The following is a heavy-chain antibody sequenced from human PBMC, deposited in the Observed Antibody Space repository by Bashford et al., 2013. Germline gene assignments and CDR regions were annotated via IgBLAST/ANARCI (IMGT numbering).Heavy chain of an antibody. CDR2: ISSSGSTI. V-gene: IGHV3-48*03. Sequence: GSLRLSCAASGFTFSSYEMNWVRQAPGKGLEWVSYISSSGSTIYYADSVKGRFTISRDNAKNSLYLQMNSLRAEDTAVYYCARDRCLQDYYYYGMDVWGQGTTVTVSS. CDR1: GFTFSSYE. CDR3: ARDRCLQDYYYYGMDV. J-gene: IGHJ6*02. D-gene: IGHD4-17*01.